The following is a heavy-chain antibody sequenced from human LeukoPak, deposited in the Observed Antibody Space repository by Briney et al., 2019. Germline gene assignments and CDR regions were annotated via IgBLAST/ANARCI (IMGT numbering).Heavy chain of an antibody. CDR2: MNPNSGNT. V-gene: IGHV1-8*03. Sequence: GASVKVSCKASGGTFSGYAISWVRQAPGQGLEWMGWMNPNSGNTGYAQKFQGRVTITRNTSISTAYMELSSLRSEDTAVYYCARGRIPYSSSSEFDYWGQGTLVTVSS. CDR1: GGTFSGYA. J-gene: IGHJ4*02. D-gene: IGHD6-6*01. CDR3: ARGRIPYSSSSEFDY.